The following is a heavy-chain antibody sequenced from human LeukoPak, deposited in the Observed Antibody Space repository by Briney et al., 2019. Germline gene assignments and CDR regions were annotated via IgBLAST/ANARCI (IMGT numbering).Heavy chain of an antibody. D-gene: IGHD1-26*01. CDR2: INPNSAAT. CDR1: GYTFSDYY. J-gene: IGHJ4*02. Sequence: ASVKVSCKASGYTFSDYYTHWVRQAPGQGLEWMGWINPNSAATNYAQRFQGRVTMTRDTSITTAYMELSRLTSDDTAVYYCARIRGGNNYHFDYWGQGTLVTDSS. CDR3: ARIRGGNNYHFDY. V-gene: IGHV1-2*02.